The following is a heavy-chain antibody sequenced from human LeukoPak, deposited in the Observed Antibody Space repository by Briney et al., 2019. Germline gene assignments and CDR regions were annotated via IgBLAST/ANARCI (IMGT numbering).Heavy chain of an antibody. CDR2: IYYSGST. CDR3: ATGGYFDY. J-gene: IGHJ4*02. D-gene: IGHD3-10*01. CDR1: GGSISSSSYY. Sequence: PSDTLSLTCTVLGGSISSSSYYWGWIRPPPGKGLEWIGSIYYSGSTYYNPSLKSRVTISVDTSKNQFSLKLSSVTAADTAVYYWATGGYFDYWGQGTLVTVSS. V-gene: IGHV4-39*01.